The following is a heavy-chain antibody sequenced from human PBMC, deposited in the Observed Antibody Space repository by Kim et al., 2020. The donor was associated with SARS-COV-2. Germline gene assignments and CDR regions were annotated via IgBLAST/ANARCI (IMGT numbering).Heavy chain of an antibody. CDR3: AKDSSGYAFNWFDP. V-gene: IGHV3-23*01. J-gene: IGHJ5*02. D-gene: IGHD5-12*01. Sequence: ATSGKGRLTMSRDNSKNTLHLQMNSLGAEDTAVYYCAKDSSGYAFNWFDPWGQGTLVTVSS.